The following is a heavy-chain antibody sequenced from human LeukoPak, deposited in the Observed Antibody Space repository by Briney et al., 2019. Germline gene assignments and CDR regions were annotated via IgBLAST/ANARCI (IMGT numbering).Heavy chain of an antibody. CDR2: ISGSGGST. CDR3: AKDNVLLWFGDLLPYFDY. J-gene: IGHJ4*02. D-gene: IGHD3-10*01. CDR1: GFTLSNYA. V-gene: IGHV3-23*01. Sequence: PGGSLRLSCAAFGFTLSNYAMSWVRQAPGKGLEWVSAISGSGGSTYYADSVKGRFTISRDNSKNTVYLQMNSLRAEDTAVYYCAKDNVLLWFGDLLPYFDYWGQGTLVTVSS.